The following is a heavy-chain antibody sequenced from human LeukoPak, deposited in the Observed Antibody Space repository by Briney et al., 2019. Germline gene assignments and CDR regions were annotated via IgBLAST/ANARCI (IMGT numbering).Heavy chain of an antibody. CDR1: GFTFSTYS. CDR2: ISTGSGTI. D-gene: IGHD6-6*01. Sequence: PGGSLRLSCAASGFTFSTYSMNWVRQAPGKGLEWVSYISTGSGTIYYTDSVKGRFTISRDNAKNSLYLQVISLRAEDTAVYYCARGPSIAARYDAFDIWGQGTMVTVSS. CDR3: ARGPSIAARYDAFDI. V-gene: IGHV3-48*01. J-gene: IGHJ3*02.